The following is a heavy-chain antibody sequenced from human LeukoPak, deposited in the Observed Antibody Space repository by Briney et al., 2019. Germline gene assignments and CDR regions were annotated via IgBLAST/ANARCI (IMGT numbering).Heavy chain of an antibody. Sequence: SETLSLTCTVSGGSISSHYWSWIRQPPGKGLEWIGYIYYSGSTNYNPSLKSRVTISVDTSKSQFSLKLSSVTAADTAVYYCARDAYYYMDVWGKGTTVTVSS. CDR3: ARDAYYYMDV. V-gene: IGHV4-59*11. CDR2: IYYSGST. J-gene: IGHJ6*03. CDR1: GGSISSHY.